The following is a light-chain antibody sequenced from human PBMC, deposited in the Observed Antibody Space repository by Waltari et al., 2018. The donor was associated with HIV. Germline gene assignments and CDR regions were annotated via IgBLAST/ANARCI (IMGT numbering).Light chain of an antibody. J-gene: IGLJ2*01. CDR2: YDS. CDR1: NIGSKS. V-gene: IGLV3-21*04. Sequence: SYVLTQSPSVSVAPGKTARITCGGTNIGSKSVHWYRQKPGQAPELVISYDSDRPSGIPERFSGSNSGNTATLTISRVEAGDEADYYCQVWDSSTDHRVFGGGTKLTVL. CDR3: QVWDSSTDHRV.